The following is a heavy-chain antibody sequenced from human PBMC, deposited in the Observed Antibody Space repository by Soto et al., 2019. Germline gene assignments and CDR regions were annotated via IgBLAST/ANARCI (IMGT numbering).Heavy chain of an antibody. V-gene: IGHV1-2*02. CDR3: ARALIRFLDWVPGYYYYAMDG. CDR2: INPNGGDT. Sequence: QVQLVQSGAEVKKPGASVTVSCRASGHSFSAYYMHWVRQAPGQGLEWVGWINPNGGDTKYAQKFQGRVTMTRDSSTKTVYMDLTRLISDDTAVYYWARALIRFLDWVPGYYYYAMDGWGQVTNGTVS. D-gene: IGHD3-3*01. CDR1: GHSFSAYY. J-gene: IGHJ6*02.